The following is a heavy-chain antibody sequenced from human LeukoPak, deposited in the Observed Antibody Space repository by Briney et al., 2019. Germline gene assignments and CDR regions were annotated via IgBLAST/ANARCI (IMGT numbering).Heavy chain of an antibody. D-gene: IGHD3-3*01. CDR3: ARVGGSIYDFWSGYYSQYYFDY. Sequence: GGSLRLSCAASGFTFSSYWMSWVRQAPGKGLEWVANIKQDGSEKYYVDSVKGRFTISRDNAKNSLYLQMNSLRAEDTAVYYCARVGGSIYDFWSGYYSQYYFDYWGQGTLVTVSS. CDR1: GFTFSSYW. V-gene: IGHV3-7*05. J-gene: IGHJ4*02. CDR2: IKQDGSEK.